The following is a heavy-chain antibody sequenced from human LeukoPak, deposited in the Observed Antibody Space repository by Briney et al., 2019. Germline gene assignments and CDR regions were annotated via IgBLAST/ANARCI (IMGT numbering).Heavy chain of an antibody. J-gene: IGHJ4*02. CDR2: ISGSGATT. D-gene: IGHD6-13*01. V-gene: IGHV3-23*01. CDR1: GFSFSGYA. Sequence: GGSLRLSCAASGFSFSGYAMSWVRQAPGKGLKWVSSISGSGATTYYADSVTGRFTISRDNSKNTVYLQLNTPRAEDTGVYYCAKGHRGYSSSWYDYWGQGTLVTVSS. CDR3: AKGHRGYSSSWYDY.